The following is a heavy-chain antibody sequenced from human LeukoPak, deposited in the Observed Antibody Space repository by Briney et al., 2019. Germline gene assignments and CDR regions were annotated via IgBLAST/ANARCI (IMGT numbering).Heavy chain of an antibody. CDR3: ARELWKTFDY. CDR1: GGSISNYY. Sequence: SETLSLTCTVSGGSISNYYWSWIRQPPGKGLEWIGYIYYSGSTYYNPSLKSRVTISVDTSKNQFSLKLSSVTAADTAVYYCARELWKTFDYWGQGTLVTVSS. J-gene: IGHJ4*02. D-gene: IGHD5-18*01. V-gene: IGHV4-59*12. CDR2: IYYSGST.